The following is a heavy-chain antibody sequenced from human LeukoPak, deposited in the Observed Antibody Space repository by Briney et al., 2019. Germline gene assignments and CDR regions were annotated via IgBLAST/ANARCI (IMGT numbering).Heavy chain of an antibody. CDR1: GGSISATTTYY. CDR3: ARLVEGAGSWSYP. D-gene: IGHD2-21*01. J-gene: IGHJ5*02. CDR2: VYHSGNT. Sequence: SETLSLTCAVSGGSISATTTYYWGWIPQTPGKGLEFIESVYHSGNTYYNPSLESLATISLVTSNNPCSLKLNSVPAADSAMYYCARLVEGAGSWSYPWGRGTLVTVSS. V-gene: IGHV4-39*01.